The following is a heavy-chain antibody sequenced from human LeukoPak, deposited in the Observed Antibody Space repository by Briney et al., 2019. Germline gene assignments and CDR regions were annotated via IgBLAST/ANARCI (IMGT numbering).Heavy chain of an antibody. Sequence: ETLSLTCTVSGGSISSYYWSWVRQAPGKGLEWVSVIYSGGSTYYADSVKGRFTISRDNSKNTLYLQMNSLRAEDTAVYYCARLTTVKDYWGQGTLVTVSS. D-gene: IGHD4-17*01. CDR3: ARLTTVKDY. CDR1: GGSISSYY. J-gene: IGHJ4*02. V-gene: IGHV3-53*01. CDR2: IYSGGST.